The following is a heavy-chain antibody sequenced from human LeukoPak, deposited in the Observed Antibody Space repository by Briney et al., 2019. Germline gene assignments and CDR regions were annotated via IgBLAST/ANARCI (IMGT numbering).Heavy chain of an antibody. D-gene: IGHD3-3*01. Sequence: PGGSLRLSCAASGFTFSDYHMSWIRQAPGKGLEWVSYIISSGSHIYYADSVRGRFTVSRDNAKNSLYLQMDSLRAEDTAVYYCAKDLKWDFWSGYFDYWGQGTLVTVSS. V-gene: IGHV3-11*04. CDR1: GFTFSDYH. CDR3: AKDLKWDFWSGYFDY. CDR2: IISSGSHI. J-gene: IGHJ4*02.